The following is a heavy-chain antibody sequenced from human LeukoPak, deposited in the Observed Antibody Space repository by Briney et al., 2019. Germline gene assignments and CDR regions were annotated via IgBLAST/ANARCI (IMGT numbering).Heavy chain of an antibody. J-gene: IGHJ4*02. CDR2: FDPEDGET. Sequence: GASVKVSCKVSGYTLTELSMHWVRQAPGKGLEWMGGFDPEDGETIYAQKFQGRVTMTEDTSTDTAYMELSSLRSEDTAVYYCATAVQLERQPSNQMFDYWGQGTLVTVSS. CDR1: GYTLTELS. D-gene: IGHD1-1*01. CDR3: ATAVQLERQPSNQMFDY. V-gene: IGHV1-24*01.